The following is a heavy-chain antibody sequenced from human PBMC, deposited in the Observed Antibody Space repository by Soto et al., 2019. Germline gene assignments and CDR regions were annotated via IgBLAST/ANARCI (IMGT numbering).Heavy chain of an antibody. CDR2: TYYRSKWYN. CDR3: ARSGNERAVDY. J-gene: IGHJ4*02. Sequence: SQTLALPCAISGDSGSSKSAAWNWIRKSPSRGLEWLGRTYYRSKWYNEYAVSVKSRIIINPDTSKNQFSLQLNSVTPEDTAVYYCARSGNERAVDYWGQGTLVTVSS. D-gene: IGHD3-10*01. CDR1: GDSGSSKSAA. V-gene: IGHV6-1*01.